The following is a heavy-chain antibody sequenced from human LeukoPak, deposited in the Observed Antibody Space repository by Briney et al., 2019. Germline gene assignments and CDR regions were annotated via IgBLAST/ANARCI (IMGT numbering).Heavy chain of an antibody. V-gene: IGHV4-38-2*01. CDR3: ARHGNYYDTSQSDP. D-gene: IGHD3-22*01. J-gene: IGHJ5*02. CDR2: VYHSGST. Sequence: SETLSLTCAVSGYSISSGYYWGWIRQPPGKGLEWIGSVYHSGSTYYNPSLKSRVTISVDTSKDQFSLKLSSVTAADTAVYYCARHGNYYDTSQSDPWGQGTLVTVSS. CDR1: GYSISSGYY.